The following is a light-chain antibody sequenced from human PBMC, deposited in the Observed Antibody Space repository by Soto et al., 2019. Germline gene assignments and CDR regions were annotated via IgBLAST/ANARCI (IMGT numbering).Light chain of an antibody. V-gene: IGKV1-5*03. J-gene: IGKJ1*01. CDR3: QQYNSYSST. CDR2: KAS. Sequence: DIQMTQSPSTLSASVGDRVTITCRASQSISSWLAWYQQKPGKAPKLLIYKASSLESGDPSRFSGSGSGTEFTLTISRLQPDDFATYYCQQYNSYSSTFGQGTQVEIK. CDR1: QSISSW.